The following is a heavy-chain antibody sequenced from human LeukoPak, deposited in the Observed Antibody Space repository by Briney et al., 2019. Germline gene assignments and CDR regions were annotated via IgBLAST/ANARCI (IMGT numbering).Heavy chain of an antibody. V-gene: IGHV1-18*01. CDR3: ARGVGDNSYDSSGYYSD. Sequence: ASVKVSFKASGYTFTIYGISWVRQAPGQGLEWMGWISAYNGNTNYAQKLQGRVTMTTDTSTSTAYMERRSLRSDDTAVYYCARGVGDNSYDSSGYYSDWGQGSLVTVPS. CDR2: ISAYNGNT. D-gene: IGHD3-22*01. J-gene: IGHJ4*02. CDR1: GYTFTIYG.